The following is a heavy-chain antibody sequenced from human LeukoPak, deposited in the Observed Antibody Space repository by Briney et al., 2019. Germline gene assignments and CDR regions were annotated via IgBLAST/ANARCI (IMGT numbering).Heavy chain of an antibody. V-gene: IGHV3-23*01. CDR3: AKGRGVIHSILYY. CDR2: ISGSGGST. CDR1: GFSYSSYN. Sequence: PGGSLRLSCAASGFSYSSYNMNWVRQAPGKGLEWVSAISGSGGSTYYADSVKGRFTISRDNSKNTLYLQMNSLRAEDTAVYYCAKGRGVIHSILYYWGQGTLVTVSS. J-gene: IGHJ4*02. D-gene: IGHD3-10*01.